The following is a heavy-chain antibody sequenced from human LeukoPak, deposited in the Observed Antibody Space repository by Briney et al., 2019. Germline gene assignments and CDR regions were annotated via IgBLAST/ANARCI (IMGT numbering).Heavy chain of an antibody. J-gene: IGHJ4*02. V-gene: IGHV3-23*01. D-gene: IGHD6-19*01. CDR3: AKQVAGTSLFDY. CDR2: ISGSGGST. CDR1: GFSFSGYA. Sequence: GGSLRLSCAASGFSFSGYAMNWVRQAPGKGLEWVSAISGSGGSTYYADSVKGRFTISRDNSKNTLYLQMNSLRAEDTAVYYCAKQVAGTSLFDYWGQGTLVTVSS.